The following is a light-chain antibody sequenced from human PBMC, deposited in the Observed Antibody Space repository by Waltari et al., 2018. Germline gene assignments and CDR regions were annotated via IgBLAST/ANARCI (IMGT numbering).Light chain of an antibody. CDR2: DVS. CDR1: SSDVGGHPY. CDR3: SSYSSVTNVV. V-gene: IGLV2-14*01. J-gene: IGLJ2*01. Sequence: QSALTPPASVSGSPGQSITISCTGTSSDVGGHPYVSWYQQHPGEAPKLIIDDVSSRPSGVSPRFSASRSGNTASLTISGLRTEDEADYYCSSYSSVTNVVFGGGTKLTVL.